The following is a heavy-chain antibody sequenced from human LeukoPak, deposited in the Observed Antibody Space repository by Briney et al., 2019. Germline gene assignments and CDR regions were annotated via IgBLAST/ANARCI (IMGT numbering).Heavy chain of an antibody. CDR2: IYTSGST. J-gene: IGHJ5*01. Sequence: SETLSLTCTVSGGSISSYYWSWIWQPAGKGLEWIGRIYTSGSTNYNPSLKSRVTMSVDTSKNQFSLKLSSVTAADTAVYYCASALCSGGSCSMGFDSWGQGTLVTVSS. V-gene: IGHV4-4*07. CDR3: ASALCSGGSCSMGFDS. D-gene: IGHD2-15*01. CDR1: GGSISSYY.